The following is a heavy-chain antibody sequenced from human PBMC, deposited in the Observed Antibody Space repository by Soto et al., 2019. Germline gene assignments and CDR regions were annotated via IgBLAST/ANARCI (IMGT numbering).Heavy chain of an antibody. V-gene: IGHV5-51*01. CDR1: GYSFTSYW. D-gene: IGHD3-22*01. J-gene: IGHJ5*02. Sequence: LKISCKGSGYSFTSYWIGWVRQMPGKGLEWMGIIYPGDSDTRYSPSFQGQVTISADKSISTAYLQWSSLKASDTAMYYCARGDLVYYYDSTGYGWFDPWGQGTLVTVSS. CDR2: IYPGDSDT. CDR3: ARGDLVYYYDSTGYGWFDP.